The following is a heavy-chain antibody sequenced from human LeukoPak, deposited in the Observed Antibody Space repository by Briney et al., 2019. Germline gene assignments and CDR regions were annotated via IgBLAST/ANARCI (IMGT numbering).Heavy chain of an antibody. CDR2: IIPIFGTA. Sequence: SVKVSCKASGGTFSSYAISWVRQAPGQGLEWMGGIIPIFGTANYAQKFQGRVTITTDESTSTAYMELSSLRSEDTAVYYCARARATNYYDSSGYRLWPNFDYWGQGTLVTVSS. J-gene: IGHJ4*02. D-gene: IGHD3-22*01. CDR1: GGTFSSYA. CDR3: ARARATNYYDSSGYRLWPNFDY. V-gene: IGHV1-69*05.